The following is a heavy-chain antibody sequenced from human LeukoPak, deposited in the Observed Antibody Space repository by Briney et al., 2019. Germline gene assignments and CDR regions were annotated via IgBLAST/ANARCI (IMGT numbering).Heavy chain of an antibody. CDR2: ISGSGGST. D-gene: IGHD2-21*02. Sequence: PGGSLRLSCAASGFTFSSYAMSWVRQAPGRGLEWVPAISGSGGSTYYAGSVKGRFTISRDNSKNTLYLQMNSLRAEDTAVYYCAKDLEPDCGGDCYAAEYFQHWGQGTLVTVSS. V-gene: IGHV3-23*01. CDR3: AKDLEPDCGGDCYAAEYFQH. J-gene: IGHJ1*01. CDR1: GFTFSSYA.